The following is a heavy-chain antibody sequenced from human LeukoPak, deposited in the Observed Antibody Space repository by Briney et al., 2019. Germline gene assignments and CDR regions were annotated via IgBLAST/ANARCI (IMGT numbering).Heavy chain of an antibody. D-gene: IGHD2-21*02. CDR3: AKGGGDWDYYYYGMDV. J-gene: IGHJ6*02. CDR1: GLTFSSYA. Sequence: GGSLRLSCAASGLTFSSYAMSWVRQAPGKGLEWVSAISGSGGSTYYADSVKGRFTISRDNSKNTLYLQMNSLRAEDTAVYYCAKGGGDWDYYYYGMDVWGQGTTVTVSS. CDR2: ISGSGGST. V-gene: IGHV3-23*01.